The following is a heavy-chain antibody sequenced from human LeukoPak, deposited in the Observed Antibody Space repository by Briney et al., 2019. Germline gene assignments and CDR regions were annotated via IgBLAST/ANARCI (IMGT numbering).Heavy chain of an antibody. V-gene: IGHV1-69*05. D-gene: IGHD3-22*01. CDR3: AADGGYYDSSGLRNYYYGMDV. J-gene: IGHJ6*02. Sequence: GASVKVSCKASGGTFSSYAISWVRQAPGQGLEWMGGIIPIFGTANYAQKFQGRVTITTDESTSTAYMELSSLRSEDTAVYYCAADGGYYDSSGLRNYYYGMDVWGQGTTVTVSS. CDR2: IIPIFGTA. CDR1: GGTFSSYA.